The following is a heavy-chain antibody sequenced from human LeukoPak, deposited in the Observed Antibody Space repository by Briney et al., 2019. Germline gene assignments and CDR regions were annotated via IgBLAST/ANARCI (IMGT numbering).Heavy chain of an antibody. CDR1: GFIFSSFG. V-gene: IGHV3-30*18. J-gene: IGHJ3*02. Sequence: GRSLRLSCAASGFIFSSFGMHWVRQAPGNGLEWVSFIPYDGTTKYYADSVKGRFTVSRDNSKSTLYQQMNSLRAEDTAVYFCAKDRYTYGVLDAFDIWGQGTMVTVSS. CDR3: AKDRYTYGVLDAFDI. D-gene: IGHD5-18*01. CDR2: IPYDGTTK.